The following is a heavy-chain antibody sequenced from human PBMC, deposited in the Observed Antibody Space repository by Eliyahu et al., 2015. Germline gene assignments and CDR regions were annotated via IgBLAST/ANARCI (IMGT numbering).Heavy chain of an antibody. J-gene: IGHJ4*02. CDR3: ARDGGNWGSVPRTTFDY. V-gene: IGHV3-30-3*01. D-gene: IGHD7-27*01. Sequence: QVQLVESGGGVVQPXRSLXLSCAASXFTFSSYXXHWVRQAPGKGLEWVAVIXYDGSNKYYADSVKGRFTIXRDNSKNTLYLQMNSLRAEDTAVYYCARDGGNWGSVPRTTFDYWGQGTLVTVSS. CDR1: XFTFSSYX. CDR2: IXYDGSNK.